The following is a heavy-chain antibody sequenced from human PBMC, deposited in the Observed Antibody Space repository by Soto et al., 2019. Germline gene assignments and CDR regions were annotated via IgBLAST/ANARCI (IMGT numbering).Heavy chain of an antibody. V-gene: IGHV3-64D*06. J-gene: IGHJ6*02. CDR3: AKVMGQAAVGIRYHYGLAF. D-gene: IGHD6-13*01. CDR2: LSNNGIGT. Sequence: GGSLRLSCSGSGFTVSSFGMHWGRRAPGKGLEHVSTLSNNGIGTYYGDSVKGRFTFSRDTSNNTLYLQMSSLRTEDTAVYYCAKVMGQAAVGIRYHYGLAFWGLGTTVTVSS. CDR1: GFTVSSFG.